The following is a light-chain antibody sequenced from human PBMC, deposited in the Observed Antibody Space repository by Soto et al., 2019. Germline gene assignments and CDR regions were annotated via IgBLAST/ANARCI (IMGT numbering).Light chain of an antibody. J-gene: IGLJ1*01. CDR2: GVS. CDR1: SSDVGSYNY. CDR3: SSYTDSSTL. Sequence: QSALTQPASVSGSPGQSITISCTGTSSDVGSYNYVSWYQQHPGKAPKLMIYGVSDRPSGISSRFSGSKSGNTASLTISGLQTEDEACYYCSSYTDSSTLFGTGTKLTVL. V-gene: IGLV2-14*01.